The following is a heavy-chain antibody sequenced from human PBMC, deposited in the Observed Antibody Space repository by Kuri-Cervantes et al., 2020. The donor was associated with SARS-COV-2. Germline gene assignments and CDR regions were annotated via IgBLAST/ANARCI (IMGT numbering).Heavy chain of an antibody. J-gene: IGHJ6*02. CDR2: ISSSSSTI. D-gene: IGHD1-26*01. CDR1: GFTFSSYS. CDR3: ARGNIGGKGIYYYHYGMDV. V-gene: IGHV3-48*02. Sequence: GGSLRLSCAASGFTFSSYSMNWVRQAPGKGLEWVSYISSSSSTIYYADSVKGRFTISRDNAKNSQYLKMNSLREEDTAVYYCARGNIGGKGIYYYHYGMDVWGQGTTVTVSS.